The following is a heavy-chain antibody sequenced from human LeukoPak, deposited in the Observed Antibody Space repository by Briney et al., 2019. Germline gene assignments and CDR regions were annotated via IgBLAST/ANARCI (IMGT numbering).Heavy chain of an antibody. J-gene: IGHJ4*02. D-gene: IGHD3-10*01. Sequence: PGGSLRLSCATSGFTFGYYEMNWVRQAPGKGLEWVSGISPSGDITYYADPVKGRFTISRDNSKNTLYLQMNSLRAEDTAVYYCVDGSGTYYTGYWGQGTLVTVSS. CDR3: VDGSGTYYTGY. CDR2: ISPSGDIT. V-gene: IGHV3-23*01. CDR1: GFTFGYYE.